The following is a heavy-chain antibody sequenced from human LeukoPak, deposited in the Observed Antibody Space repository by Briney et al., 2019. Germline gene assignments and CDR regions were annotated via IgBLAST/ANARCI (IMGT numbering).Heavy chain of an antibody. CDR1: SYTFTSYY. CDR3: ARPAEGYYGSGSPLDY. V-gene: IGHV1-46*01. D-gene: IGHD3-10*01. Sequence: ASVKVSCKASSYTFTSYYMHWVRQAPGQGLEWMGIINPSSGSTSYAQKFQGRVTMTRDTSTSTVYMELSSLRSEDTAVYYCARPAEGYYGSGSPLDYWGQGALVTVSS. CDR2: INPSSGST. J-gene: IGHJ4*02.